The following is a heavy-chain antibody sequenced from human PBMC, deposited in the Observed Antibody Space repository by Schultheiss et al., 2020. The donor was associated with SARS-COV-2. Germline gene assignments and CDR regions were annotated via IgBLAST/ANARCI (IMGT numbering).Heavy chain of an antibody. CDR3: ARGIWPTFEYSSSRLSYYYGMDV. J-gene: IGHJ6*02. D-gene: IGHD6-6*01. V-gene: IGHV4-34*01. Sequence: SETLSLTCTVSGGSISSYYWSWIRQPPGKGLEWIGEINHSGSTNYNPSLKSRVTISVDTSKNQFSLKLSSVTAADTAVYYCARGIWPTFEYSSSRLSYYYGMDVWGQGTTVTVSS. CDR1: GGSISSYY. CDR2: INHSGST.